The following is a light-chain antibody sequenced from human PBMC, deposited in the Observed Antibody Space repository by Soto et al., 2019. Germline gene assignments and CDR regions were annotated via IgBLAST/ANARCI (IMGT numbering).Light chain of an antibody. V-gene: IGLV2-14*01. CDR1: SSDVGGHKY. Sequence: QSALTQPPSASGSPGQSITISCTGTSSDVGGHKYVSWYQQHPDKAPKVLIFEVSNRPSGISNRFSGSKSGNTASLTISGLQAEDEADYYCSSYTSSTTSVVFGGGTKLTVL. CDR3: SSYTSSTTSVV. J-gene: IGLJ2*01. CDR2: EVS.